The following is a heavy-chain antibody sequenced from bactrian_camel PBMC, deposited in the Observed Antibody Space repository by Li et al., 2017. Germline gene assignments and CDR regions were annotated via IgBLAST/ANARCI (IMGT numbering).Heavy chain of an antibody. J-gene: IGHJ4*01. CDR3: AAGFLLPNVVARMNPAHFPH. D-gene: IGHD2*01. CDR1: GRLYDTYC. V-gene: IGHV3S61*01. CDR2: IESGLGGP. Sequence: HVQLVASGGGSVETGGSLGLSCVGFGRLYDTYCLGWFRQIPGKEREGVAFIESGLGGPTTYADSVKGRFTISKDDGKQSLHLLMNSLKPEDTAMYYCAAGFLLPNVVARMNPAHFPHLGQGTQVTVS.